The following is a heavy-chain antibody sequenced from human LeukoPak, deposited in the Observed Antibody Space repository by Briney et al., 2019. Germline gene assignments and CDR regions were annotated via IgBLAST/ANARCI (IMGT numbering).Heavy chain of an antibody. CDR2: ISGSGGST. CDR1: GFTFSSYA. J-gene: IGHJ4*02. CDR3: AKDHHLGYCTNGVCFKGDPSGY. Sequence: GGSLRLSCAASGFTFSSYAMSWVRQAPGKGLEWVSAISGSGGSTYYADSVKGRFTISRDNSKNTLYLQMNNLRAEDTAVYYCAKDHHLGYCTNGVCFKGDPSGYWGQGTLVTVSS. V-gene: IGHV3-23*01. D-gene: IGHD2-8*01.